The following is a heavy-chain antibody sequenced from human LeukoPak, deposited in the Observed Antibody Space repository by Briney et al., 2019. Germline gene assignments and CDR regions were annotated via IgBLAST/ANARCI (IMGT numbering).Heavy chain of an antibody. V-gene: IGHV4-30-4*01. D-gene: IGHD2-15*01. CDR1: GASIRSGDYY. J-gene: IGHJ3*02. CDR3: ARDCSGGSCYGAFDI. CDR2: IYDSGST. Sequence: SQTLSLTCTVSGASIRSGDYYWSWIRQPPGKGLEWIGYIYDSGSTYYNPSLKSRITISVDTSENRFSLKLSSVTATDAAVYYCARDCSGGSCYGAFDIWGQGTMVTVSS.